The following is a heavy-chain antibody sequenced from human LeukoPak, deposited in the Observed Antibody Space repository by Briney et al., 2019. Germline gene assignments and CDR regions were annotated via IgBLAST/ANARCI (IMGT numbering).Heavy chain of an antibody. J-gene: IGHJ4*02. V-gene: IGHV4-61*02. D-gene: IGHD6-19*01. Sequence: MPSETLSLTCTVSGGSISSGSYYWSWIRQPAGKGLEWIGRIYTSGSTNYNPSLKSRVTISVDTSKNQFSLKLSSVTAADTAVYYCARGKAYSSGWYSGLPGRYYFDYWGQGTLVTVSS. CDR2: IYTSGST. CDR1: GGSISSGSYY. CDR3: ARGKAYSSGWYSGLPGRYYFDY.